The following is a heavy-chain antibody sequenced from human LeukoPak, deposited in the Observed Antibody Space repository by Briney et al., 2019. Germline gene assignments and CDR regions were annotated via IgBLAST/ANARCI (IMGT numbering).Heavy chain of an antibody. V-gene: IGHV4-59*01. J-gene: IGHJ4*02. Sequence: PSETLSLACTVSGGSISPYYWSWIRQPPGKGLEWLGYIYYSGCTDYNPSLKSRVAITVNTSKNQFSLKLSSVTAADTAVYYCARSTGSTMFIDYWGQGTLVTVSS. D-gene: IGHD3-10*02. CDR2: IYYSGCT. CDR1: GGSISPYY. CDR3: ARSTGSTMFIDY.